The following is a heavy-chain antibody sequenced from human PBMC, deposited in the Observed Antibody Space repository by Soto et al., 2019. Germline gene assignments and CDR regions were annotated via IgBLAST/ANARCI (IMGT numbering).Heavy chain of an antibody. V-gene: IGHV1-69*13. CDR3: ARARIVGAPYYYYYGMDV. CDR2: IIPIFGTA. CDR1: GGTFSSYA. D-gene: IGHD1-26*01. Sequence: SVKVSCKASGGTFSSYAISWVRQAPGQGLEWMGGIIPIFGTANYAQKFQGRVTITADESTSTAYMELSSLRSEDTAVYYCARARIVGAPYYYYYGMDVWGRGTTVTVSS. J-gene: IGHJ6*02.